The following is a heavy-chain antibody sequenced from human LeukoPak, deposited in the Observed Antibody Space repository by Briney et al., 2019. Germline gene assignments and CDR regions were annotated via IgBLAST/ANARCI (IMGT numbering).Heavy chain of an antibody. CDR1: GFTFTNYG. V-gene: IGHV3-30*03. CDR3: TTFDM. Sequence: GGSLRLSCAASGFTFTNYGIHWVRLAPGKGLEWVAVISSGGSNKHYADSVKGRFTISRDDSKNTLYLQMNSLRVDDTALYYCTTFDMWGQGTMVTVSS. J-gene: IGHJ3*02. CDR2: ISSGGSNK.